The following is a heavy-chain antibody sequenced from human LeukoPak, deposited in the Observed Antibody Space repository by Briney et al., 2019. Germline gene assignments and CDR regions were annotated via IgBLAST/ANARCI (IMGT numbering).Heavy chain of an antibody. CDR1: GGSISSSSYY. CDR2: IYYSGST. CDR3: ARISGYAFDI. V-gene: IGHV4-39*07. Sequence: KPSETLSLTCTVSGGSISSSSYYWGWIRQPPGKGLEWIGNIYYSGSTYYNPSLKSRVTISVDRSKNQFSLKLSSVTAADTAVYYCARISGYAFDIWGQGTMVTVSS. J-gene: IGHJ3*02. D-gene: IGHD3-22*01.